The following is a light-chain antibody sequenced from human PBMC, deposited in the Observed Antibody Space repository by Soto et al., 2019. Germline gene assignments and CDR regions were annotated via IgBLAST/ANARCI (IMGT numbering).Light chain of an antibody. Sequence: IVMKHSPANVSVSPREGATLYCRASQSISSNLAWYQQKPGQAPRLVIFDASTRATGIPDRFSGRGSGTDFTLTISSLQSEDSAVYFCQQYNAWPPITFAGGTKVDIK. J-gene: IGKJ4*01. CDR3: QQYNAWPPIT. CDR1: QSISSN. CDR2: DAS. V-gene: IGKV3-15*01.